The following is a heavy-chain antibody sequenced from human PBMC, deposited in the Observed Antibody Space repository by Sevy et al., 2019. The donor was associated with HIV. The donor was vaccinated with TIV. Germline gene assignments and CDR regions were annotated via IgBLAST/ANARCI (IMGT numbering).Heavy chain of an antibody. V-gene: IGHV3-21*06. J-gene: IGHJ4*02. Sequence: GGSLRLSCAASEFTFSSYSMNWVRQAPGKGLEWVSAISGLSNYIYYAESLKGRFIISRDNAKNTMYLQMNSLRAGDTAVYYCATGPPDGSYDYFDYWGQGTLVTVSS. CDR3: ATGPPDGSYDYFDY. D-gene: IGHD1-26*01. CDR2: ISGLSNYI. CDR1: EFTFSSYS.